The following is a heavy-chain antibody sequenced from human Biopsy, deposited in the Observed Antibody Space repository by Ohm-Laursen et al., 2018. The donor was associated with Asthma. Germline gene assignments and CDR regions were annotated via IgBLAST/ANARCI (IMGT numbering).Heavy chain of an antibody. CDR3: ARGPELDV. V-gene: IGHV4-34*01. CDR2: TNERGAT. J-gene: IGHJ6*02. Sequence: PSDTLSLTCDVYPGSFSGFFWTWIRQSPGKGLEWIGETNERGATNNNPSLKSRVIISIDTYWNRVSLKLTSVTAADTAVYYCARGPELDVWGQGTTVTVSS. CDR1: PGSFSGFF.